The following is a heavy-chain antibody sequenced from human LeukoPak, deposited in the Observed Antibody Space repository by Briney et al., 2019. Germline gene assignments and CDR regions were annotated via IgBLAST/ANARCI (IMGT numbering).Heavy chain of an antibody. CDR2: IKQDGSVK. V-gene: IGHV3-7*01. CDR3: ARDNSLYY. Sequence: GSLRLSCAASGFTFSNCWMNWVRQAPGKGLEWVANIKQDGSVKYYVDSVKGRFTISRDNAKNSLFLQMNSLRAEDTAVYYCARDNSLYYWGQGTLVTVSS. D-gene: IGHD4-11*01. J-gene: IGHJ4*02. CDR1: GFTFSNCW.